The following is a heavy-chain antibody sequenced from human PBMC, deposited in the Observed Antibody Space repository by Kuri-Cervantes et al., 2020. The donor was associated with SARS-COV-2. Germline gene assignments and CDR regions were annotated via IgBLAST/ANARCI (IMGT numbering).Heavy chain of an antibody. D-gene: IGHD2-8*01. CDR3: ARHTNDFCCMDV. V-gene: IGHV1-69*13. Sequence: SVKVSCKASGGTFSSYAISWVRQAPGQGLEWMGGIIPIFGTANYAQKFQGRVTITADESTSTAYMELSSLRSEDTAVYYCARHTNDFCCMDVWGQGTTVTVSS. CDR2: IIPIFGTA. J-gene: IGHJ6*02. CDR1: GGTFSSYA.